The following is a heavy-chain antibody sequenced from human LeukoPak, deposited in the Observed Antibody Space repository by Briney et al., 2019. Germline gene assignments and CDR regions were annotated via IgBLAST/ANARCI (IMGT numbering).Heavy chain of an antibody. CDR1: GYTFTSYA. D-gene: IGHD6-19*01. Sequence: VASVKVSCKASGYTFTSYAMNWVRQAPGQGLEWMGWINTNTGNPMYAQGFTGRFVFSLDTSVSTAYLQISSLKAEDTAVYYCARGLYSSGWYSDYWGQGTLVTVSS. CDR3: ARGLYSSGWYSDY. J-gene: IGHJ4*02. CDR2: INTNTGNP. V-gene: IGHV7-4-1*02.